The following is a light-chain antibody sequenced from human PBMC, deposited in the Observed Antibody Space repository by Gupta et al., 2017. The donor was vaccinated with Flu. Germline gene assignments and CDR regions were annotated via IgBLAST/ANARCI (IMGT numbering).Light chain of an antibody. CDR2: HAS. CDR1: QGRVNY. J-gene: IGKJ5*01. Sequence: ARATLSSRASQGRVNYLSWYRKKPGQAPRLLIYHASDRATRIPARFSGSGSGTDFTPTISSLEPQHFAVYYCQQRSICPQVTFGQGTRLDIK. V-gene: IGKV3-11*01. CDR3: QQRSICPQVT.